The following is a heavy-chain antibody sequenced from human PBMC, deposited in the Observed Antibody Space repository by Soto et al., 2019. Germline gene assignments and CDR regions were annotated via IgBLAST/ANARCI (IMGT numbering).Heavy chain of an antibody. Sequence: QVTLKESGPVLVKPTEPLTLTCNVSGFSLTTARMGVSWIRQSPGKALEFVAQIFWNDEITYSTSLKSRLTIPKDTSKSRVLLTISNMAPVDTATYFCRRVIYDFWVHNFYGMDVWGQGTTVTVSS. CDR2: IFWNDEI. CDR3: RRVIYDFWVHNFYGMDV. D-gene: IGHD3-3*01. J-gene: IGHJ6*02. V-gene: IGHV2-26*01. CDR1: GFSLTTARMG.